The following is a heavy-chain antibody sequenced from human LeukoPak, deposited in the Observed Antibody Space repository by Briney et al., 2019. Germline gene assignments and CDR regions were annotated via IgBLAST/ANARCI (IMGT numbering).Heavy chain of an antibody. V-gene: IGHV3-7*04. CDR3: TRVGYIDEGIDY. CDR2: IKQDGREK. Sequence: GGSLRLSCAASGFTFSSYGMHWVRQAPGKGLEWVANIKQDGREKSYVDSVKGRFTISRDNAKNSLYLQMNSLRAEDTAIYYCTRVGYIDEGIDYWGQGTLVTVSS. D-gene: IGHD5-24*01. J-gene: IGHJ4*02. CDR1: GFTFSSYG.